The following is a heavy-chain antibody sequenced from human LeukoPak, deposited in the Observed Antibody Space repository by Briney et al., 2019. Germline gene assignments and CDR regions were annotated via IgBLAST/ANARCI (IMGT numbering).Heavy chain of an antibody. CDR1: EGTFSSYA. CDR2: IIPIFGTA. V-gene: IGHV1-69*05. CDR3: ARGSSGGPRDYYYYMDV. D-gene: IGHD2-15*01. Sequence: GASVKVSCKASEGTFSSYAISWVRQAPGQGLEWMGGIIPIFGTANYAQKFQGRVTITTDESTSTAYMELSSLRSEDTAVYYCARGSSGGPRDYYYYMDVWGKGTTVTVSS. J-gene: IGHJ6*03.